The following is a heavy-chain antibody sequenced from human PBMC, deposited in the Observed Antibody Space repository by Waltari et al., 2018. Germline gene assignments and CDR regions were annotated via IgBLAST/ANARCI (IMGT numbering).Heavy chain of an antibody. J-gene: IGHJ4*02. Sequence: LVESGGDVVQSGRSLRLSFASSRSAFHHDIMHWVRQAPGKGLEWVSAMSYDGYSRYYADSVKGRFTISRDDSLKTVYLQLDSLRVEDTAVYYCAREGYTSGRAGNFDYWGQGTLVTVSS. CDR3: AREGYTSGRAGNFDY. CDR2: MSYDGYSR. D-gene: IGHD2-15*01. V-gene: IGHV3-30-3*01. CDR1: RSAFHHDI.